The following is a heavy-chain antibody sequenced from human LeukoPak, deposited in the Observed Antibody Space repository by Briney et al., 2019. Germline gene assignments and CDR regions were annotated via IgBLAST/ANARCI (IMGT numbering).Heavy chain of an antibody. CDR2: ISGSGGGT. J-gene: IGHJ4*02. V-gene: IGHV3-23*01. Sequence: PGGSLRLSCAASGFTFSSYAMSWVCQAPGKGLEWVSAISGSGGGTYYADSVKGRLTISRDNSKNTVYLQMNSLRAEDTAVYYFARDYYDSSGYYYYFDYWGQGTLVTVSS. CDR3: ARDYYDSSGYYYYFDY. CDR1: GFTFSSYA. D-gene: IGHD3-22*01.